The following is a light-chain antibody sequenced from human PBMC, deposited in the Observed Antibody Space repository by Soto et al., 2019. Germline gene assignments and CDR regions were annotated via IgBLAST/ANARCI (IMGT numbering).Light chain of an antibody. CDR1: QGISTS. Sequence: DIQMAQSPSSLSASVGDRVTITCRASQGISTSLAWYQRKPGKVHKLLIYAASTLQSWVRSRFSGSGSGTDFTLTISSLQPEDVANYYCQNYNSASRTFGQGTTV. J-gene: IGKJ1*01. CDR3: QNYNSASRT. V-gene: IGKV1-27*01. CDR2: AAS.